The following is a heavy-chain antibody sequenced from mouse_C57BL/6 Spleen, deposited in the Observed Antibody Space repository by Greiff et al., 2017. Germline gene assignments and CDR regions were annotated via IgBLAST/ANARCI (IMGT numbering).Heavy chain of an antibody. CDR1: GFTFSSYA. D-gene: IGHD1-1*01. CDR3: ARGDYYGSSDGAMDY. J-gene: IGHJ4*01. Sequence: EVMLVESGGGLVKPGGSLKLSCAASGFTFSSYAMSWVRQTPEKRLEWVANISDGGSYTYYPDNVKGRFTISRDNAKNNLYLQMSHLKSEDTAMYDGARGDYYGSSDGAMDYWGQGTSVTVSS. V-gene: IGHV5-4*03. CDR2: ISDGGSYT.